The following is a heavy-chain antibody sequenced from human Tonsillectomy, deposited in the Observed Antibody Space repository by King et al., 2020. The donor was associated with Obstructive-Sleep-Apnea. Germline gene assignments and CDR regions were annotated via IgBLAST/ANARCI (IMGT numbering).Heavy chain of an antibody. CDR1: GYTFTSYG. D-gene: IGHD3-22*01. CDR2: ISAYIGNT. Sequence: QLVESGAEVKKPGASVKVSCKASGYTFTSYGISGVGQAPGQGLEWMGCISAYIGNTNYAKKIPGRVTITTDTSPSTADMGVWSLRSDDTAVYYCARETRYYDSSGYSIEYFQHWGQGTLVTVSS. V-gene: IGHV1-18*01. J-gene: IGHJ1*01. CDR3: ARETRYYDSSGYSIEYFQH.